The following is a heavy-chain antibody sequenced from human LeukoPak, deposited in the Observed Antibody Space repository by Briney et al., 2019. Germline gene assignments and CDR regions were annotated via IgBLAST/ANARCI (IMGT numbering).Heavy chain of an antibody. CDR3: ATTYYYSRYMDV. CDR2: INHSGST. CDR1: GGSFSGYY. V-gene: IGHV4-34*01. J-gene: IGHJ6*03. Sequence: SETLSLTCAVYGGSFSGYYWSWIRQPPGKGLEWIGEINHSGSTNYNPSLKSRVTISVDTSKNQFSLKLSSVTAADTAVYYCATTYYYSRYMDVWGKGTTVTVSS. D-gene: IGHD3-22*01.